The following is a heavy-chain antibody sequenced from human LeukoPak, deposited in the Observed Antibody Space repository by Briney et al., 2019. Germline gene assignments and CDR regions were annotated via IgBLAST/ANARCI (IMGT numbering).Heavy chain of an antibody. CDR1: GYSISSGYY. CDR3: ARGEYSYVPYYFDY. J-gene: IGHJ4*02. D-gene: IGHD5-18*01. CDR2: IYHSGST. Sequence: SETLSLTCAVSGYSISSGYYWGWIRQPPGKGLEWIGSIYHSGSTYYNPSLKSRVTISVDTSKNQFSLKLSSVTAADTAVYYCARGEYSYVPYYFDYWGQGTLVTVSS. V-gene: IGHV4-38-2*01.